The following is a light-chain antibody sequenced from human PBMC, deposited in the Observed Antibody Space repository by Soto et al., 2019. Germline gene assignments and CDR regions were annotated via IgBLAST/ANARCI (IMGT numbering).Light chain of an antibody. J-gene: IGKJ5*01. CDR2: AAS. V-gene: IGKV1-6*01. CDR3: LQDYNYPFT. CDR1: QNIRDD. Sequence: AIQMTQSPSSLSASVGDRVTITCRASQNIRDDLGWYQQRPGKAPKLLIYAASTLQSGVPSRFSGSGSCTAFTLTISSLQPEDFATYYCLQDYNYPFTFGQGTRLEIK.